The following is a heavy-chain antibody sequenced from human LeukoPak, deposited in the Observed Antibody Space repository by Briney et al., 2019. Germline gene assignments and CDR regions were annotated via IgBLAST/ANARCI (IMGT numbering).Heavy chain of an antibody. CDR2: INHSGST. CDR1: GGSFSGYY. Sequence: SETLSLTCAVYGGSFSGYYWSWIRQPPGKGLEWIGEINHSGSTNYNPSLKSRVTISVDTSKNQFSLKLGSVTAADTAVYYCAEGDPDAFDIWGQGTMVTVSS. CDR3: AEGDPDAFDI. D-gene: IGHD3-16*01. V-gene: IGHV4-34*01. J-gene: IGHJ3*02.